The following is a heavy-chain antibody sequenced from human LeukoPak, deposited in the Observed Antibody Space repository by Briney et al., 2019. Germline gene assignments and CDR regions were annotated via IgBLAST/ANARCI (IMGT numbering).Heavy chain of an antibody. CDR1: GGTFSSYA. V-gene: IGHV1-69*13. J-gene: IGHJ6*02. CDR2: IIPIFGTA. CDR3: ARGRTVVVITDYYYYGMDV. D-gene: IGHD3-22*01. Sequence: SSVKVSCKASGGTFSSYAISWVRQAPGQGLEWMGGIIPIFGTANYAQKFQGRVTITADESTSTAYMELSSLRSEDTAVYYCARGRTVVVITDYYYYGMDVWGQGTTVTVSS.